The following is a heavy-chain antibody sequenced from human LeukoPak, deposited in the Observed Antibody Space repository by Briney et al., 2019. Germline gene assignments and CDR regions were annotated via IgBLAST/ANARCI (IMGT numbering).Heavy chain of an antibody. V-gene: IGHV3-48*03. CDR3: ARNGRPIVVEWYFDL. CDR2: ISSSGSTI. CDR1: GFTFSSYE. Sequence: GGSLRLSCAASGFTFSSYEMNWVRQAPGKGLEWVSYISSSGSTIYYADSVKGRFTISRDNAKNSLYLQMNSLRAEDTALYYCARNGRPIVVEWYFDLWGRGTLVTVSS. D-gene: IGHD3-22*01. J-gene: IGHJ2*01.